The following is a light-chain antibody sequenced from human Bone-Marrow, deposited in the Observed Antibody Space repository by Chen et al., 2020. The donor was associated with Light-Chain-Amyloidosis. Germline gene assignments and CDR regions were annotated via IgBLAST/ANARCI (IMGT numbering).Light chain of an antibody. CDR2: RDT. V-gene: IGLV3-25*03. CDR1: DLPTKY. Sequence: SYELTQPPSVSVSPGQTARITCSGDDLPTKYAYWYQQKPGQAPVLVIHRDTERPSGISERFSGSSSGTTATLTISGVQAEDEADYHCQSADISGTNEVIFGGGTKLTVL. J-gene: IGLJ2*01. CDR3: QSADISGTNEVI.